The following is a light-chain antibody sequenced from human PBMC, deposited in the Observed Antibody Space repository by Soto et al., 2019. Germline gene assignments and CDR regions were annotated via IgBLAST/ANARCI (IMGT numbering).Light chain of an antibody. J-gene: IGKJ4*01. CDR3: QQLNSYPQT. V-gene: IGKV1-27*01. CDR1: QGINHY. Sequence: DIQMTQSPSTLSGSVGDRVTITCRASQGINHYLAWFQQKPGKVPKLLIYATSTLQSGVPSRFSGSGSGTDFTLTISSLQPEDFATYYCQQLNSYPQTFGGGTRWIS. CDR2: ATS.